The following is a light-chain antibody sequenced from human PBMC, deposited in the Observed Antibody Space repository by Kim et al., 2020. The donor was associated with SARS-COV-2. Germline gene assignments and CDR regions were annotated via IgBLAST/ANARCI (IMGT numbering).Light chain of an antibody. J-gene: IGLJ2*01. CDR1: KLGDKY. V-gene: IGLV3-1*01. CDR2: QDK. Sequence: SYELTQPPSVSVSPGQTASITCAGEKLGDKYVCWYQQKPGQSPVLVIYQDKNRPSGIPERFSGSNSGNTATLTISGTQAMEEEEDYCQAWDTTVVVGGG. CDR3: QAWDTTVV.